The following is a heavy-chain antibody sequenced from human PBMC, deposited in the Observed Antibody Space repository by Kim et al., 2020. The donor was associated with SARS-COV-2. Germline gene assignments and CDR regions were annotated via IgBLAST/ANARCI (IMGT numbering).Heavy chain of an antibody. CDR2: VSGRGDYT. CDR3: AKINGNGDYFDS. CDR1: GFTFQYFA. Sequence: GGSLRLSCSASGFTFQYFAMAYVRQAPGKGLEWVSTVSGRGDYTYYADSVKDRFSISRDNSKNMIFLQMNNLRADDTALYYCAKINGNGDYFDSWGQGILVSVPS. D-gene: IGHD1-1*01. J-gene: IGHJ4*02. V-gene: IGHV3-23*01.